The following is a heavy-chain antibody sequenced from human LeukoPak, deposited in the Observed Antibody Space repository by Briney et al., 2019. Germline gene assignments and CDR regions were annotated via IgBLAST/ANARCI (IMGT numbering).Heavy chain of an antibody. Sequence: WVAVISYDGTNKYYAHSGKGRFTISRDNSKNPLYLQMNSLRAEDTAVYYCATSGTKWSLDYWGQGTLVTVSS. V-gene: IGHV3-30-3*01. CDR2: ISYDGTNK. D-gene: IGHD2-15*01. J-gene: IGHJ4*02. CDR3: ATSGTKWSLDY.